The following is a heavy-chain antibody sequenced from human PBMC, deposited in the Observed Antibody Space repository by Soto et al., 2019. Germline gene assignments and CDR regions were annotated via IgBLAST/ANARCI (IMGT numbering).Heavy chain of an antibody. V-gene: IGHV3-23*01. CDR3: ARGTDNSWATFEY. J-gene: IGHJ4*02. Sequence: PGGSLRLSYAASWLNFSDYAMTWVRQAPGKGLEWVSTIGGDAGSTYYADSVKGRFTISRDSSENTVYMQMNSLRVEDTAVYYCARGTDNSWATFEYWGQGTPVTVS. D-gene: IGHD6-13*01. CDR1: WLNFSDYA. CDR2: IGGDAGST.